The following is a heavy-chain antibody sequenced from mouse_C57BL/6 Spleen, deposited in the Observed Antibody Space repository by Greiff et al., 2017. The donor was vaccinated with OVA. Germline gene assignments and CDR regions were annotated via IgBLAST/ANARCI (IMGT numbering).Heavy chain of an antibody. CDR2: ISSGSSTI. D-gene: IGHD1-1*01. Sequence: EVQLVESGGGLVKPGGSLKLSCAASGFTFSDYGMHWVRQAPEKGLEWVAYISSGSSTIYYADTVKGRFTISRDNAKNTLFLQMTSLRSEDTAMYYCARVNYGSSYSYWYFDVWGTGTTVTVSS. V-gene: IGHV5-17*01. J-gene: IGHJ1*03. CDR3: ARVNYGSSYSYWYFDV. CDR1: GFTFSDYG.